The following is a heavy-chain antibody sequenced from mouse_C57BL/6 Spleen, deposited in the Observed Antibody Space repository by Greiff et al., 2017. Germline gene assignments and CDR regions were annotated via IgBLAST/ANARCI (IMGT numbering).Heavy chain of an antibody. V-gene: IGHV5-17*01. Sequence: EVHLVESGGGLVKPGGSLKLSCAASGFTFSDYGMHWVRQAPEKGLEWVAYISSGSSTIYYADTVKGRFTISRDNAKNTLFLHMTSLRSEDTAMYYCARHDRCDYRGQGTTLTVSS. D-gene: IGHD2-3*01. CDR1: GFTFSDYG. CDR3: ARHDRCDY. CDR2: ISSGSSTI. J-gene: IGHJ2*01.